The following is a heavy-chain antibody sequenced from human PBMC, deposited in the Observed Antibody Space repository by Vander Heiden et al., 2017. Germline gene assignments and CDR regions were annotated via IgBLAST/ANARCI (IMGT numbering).Heavy chain of an antibody. Sequence: EVQLVASGGGLVQPGGSLRLSCAASGFSFADAWVGWVRRAPGKGLEWLGHIKSKTDGGITNYAAPVKVRFTISRDDSKKTLSLQLNSLTTDDTAVYYCTTDPPQRVWGQGTTVTVS. V-gene: IGHV3-15*01. CDR3: TTDPPQRV. J-gene: IGHJ6*02. CDR2: IKSKTDGGIT. CDR1: GFSFADAW.